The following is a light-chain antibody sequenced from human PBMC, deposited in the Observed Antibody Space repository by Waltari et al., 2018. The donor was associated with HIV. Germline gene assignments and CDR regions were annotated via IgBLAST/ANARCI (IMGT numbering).Light chain of an antibody. J-gene: IGKJ2*01. CDR2: EAS. CDR1: QSISNW. Sequence: DIQMTQSPSTVSASVGDRVTITCRASQSISNWLAWYQHTPGKAPKLLIYEASILESGVPSRFSGSGSGTEFTLTISSLQPADFAAYYCQQYNDHLYTFGQGTKLEI. V-gene: IGKV1-5*03. CDR3: QQYNDHLYT.